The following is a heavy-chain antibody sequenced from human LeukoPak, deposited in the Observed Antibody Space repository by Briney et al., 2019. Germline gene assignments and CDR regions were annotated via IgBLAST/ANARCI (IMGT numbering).Heavy chain of an antibody. V-gene: IGHV4-59*01. J-gene: IGHJ5*02. CDR1: GGSISSYY. Sequence: SGTLSLTCTVSGGSISSYYWSWIRQPPGKGLEWIGYIYYSGSTNYNPSLKSRVTISVDTSKNQFSLKLSSVTAADTAVYYCARVWRIGQPNNWFDPWGQGTLVTVSS. D-gene: IGHD1-26*01. CDR3: ARVWRIGQPNNWFDP. CDR2: IYYSGST.